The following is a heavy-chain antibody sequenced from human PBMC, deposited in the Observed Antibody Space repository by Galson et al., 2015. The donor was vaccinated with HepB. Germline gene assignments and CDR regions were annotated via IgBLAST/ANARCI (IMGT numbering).Heavy chain of an antibody. V-gene: IGHV4-59*01. J-gene: IGHJ6*03. CDR1: GGFIGSYY. D-gene: IGHD3-3*01. CDR3: ARGRGSGYYGTYYYYYMDV. Sequence: SETLSLTCTVSGGFIGSYYWSWVRQPPGKGLEWIGYIYNSGSTNYNPSLKSRVTMSVDTSKNHFSLKLSSVTAADTALYYCARGRGSGYYGTYYYYYMDVWGKGTTVTVSS. CDR2: IYNSGST.